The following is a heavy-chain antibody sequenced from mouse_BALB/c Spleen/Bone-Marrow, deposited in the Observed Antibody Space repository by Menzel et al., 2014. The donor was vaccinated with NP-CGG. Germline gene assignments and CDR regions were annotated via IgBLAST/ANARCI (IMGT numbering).Heavy chain of an antibody. CDR3: ARDQGQLGRAWFAY. Sequence: EVKLVESGGGLVQPGGSRKLSCAASGFTFSDYRMAWVRQAPGKGPEWVAFISNLAYSIHYADTVTGRFTISRENAKNTLYLEMSSLRSEDTAMYYCARDQGQLGRAWFAYWGQGTLVTVSA. CDR2: ISNLAYSI. J-gene: IGHJ3*01. V-gene: IGHV5-15*02. D-gene: IGHD4-1*02. CDR1: GFTFSDYR.